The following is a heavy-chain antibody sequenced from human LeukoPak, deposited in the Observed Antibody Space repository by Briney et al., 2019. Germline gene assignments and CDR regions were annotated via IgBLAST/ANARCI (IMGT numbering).Heavy chain of an antibody. CDR1: GGSIGSSSYY. V-gene: IGHV4-39*01. CDR2: IYYSGST. Sequence: SETLSLTCTVSGGSIGSSSYYWGWIRQPPVKGLEWIGSIYYSGSTYYNPSLKSRVTISVDTSKNQFSLKLSSVTAADTAVYYCARLRGWGYYYYYMDVWGKGTTVTVSS. D-gene: IGHD7-27*01. J-gene: IGHJ6*03. CDR3: ARLRGWGYYYYYMDV.